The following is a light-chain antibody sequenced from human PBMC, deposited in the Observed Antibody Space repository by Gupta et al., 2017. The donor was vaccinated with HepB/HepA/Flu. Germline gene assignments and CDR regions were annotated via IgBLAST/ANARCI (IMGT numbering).Light chain of an antibody. CDR3: QESYSSPYS. CDR2: GVS. CDR1: QIITGS. J-gene: IGKJ2*03. Sequence: DIQMILPPFPLSASVGDRVTITCRASQIITGSLNWYQQKPGKAPNLLIYGVSTLQSGVPSRFSGSGSGTDFTLTINSLQPEDFATYYCQESYSSPYSFGQGTKVEIK. V-gene: IGKV1-39*01.